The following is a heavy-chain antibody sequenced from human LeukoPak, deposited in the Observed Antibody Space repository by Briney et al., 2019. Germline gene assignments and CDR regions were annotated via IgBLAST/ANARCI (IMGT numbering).Heavy chain of an antibody. CDR3: ARSRARLWGFDY. J-gene: IGHJ4*02. V-gene: IGHV4-39*07. D-gene: IGHD5-18*01. Sequence: SETLSLTCTVSGGSISTSNYYWGWVRQPPGTGLEWIGNIFYSGSTYYSPSLKSRVTISLDTSRNQFSLKPTSVTAADTAVYYCARSRARLWGFDYWGQGTLVTVSS. CDR1: GGSISTSNYY. CDR2: IFYSGST.